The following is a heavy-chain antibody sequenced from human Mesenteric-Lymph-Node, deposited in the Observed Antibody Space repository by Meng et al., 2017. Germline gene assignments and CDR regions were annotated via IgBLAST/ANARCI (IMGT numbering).Heavy chain of an antibody. CDR3: ARLSWLQYSLDY. V-gene: IGHV4-61*01. Sequence: QVKLQESGPGLVRPSETLSLTCTVSGGSVSSGSYYWSWIRQPPGKGLEWIGYIYYSGSTNYNPSLKSRVTISVDTSKNQFSLKLSSVTAADTAVYYCARLSWLQYSLDYWGQGTLVTVSS. CDR1: GGSVSSGSYY. D-gene: IGHD5-24*01. J-gene: IGHJ4*02. CDR2: IYYSGST.